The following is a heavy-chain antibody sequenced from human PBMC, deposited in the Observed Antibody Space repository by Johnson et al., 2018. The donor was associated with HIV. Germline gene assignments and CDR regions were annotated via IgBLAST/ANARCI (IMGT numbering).Heavy chain of an antibody. J-gene: IGHJ3*02. V-gene: IGHV3-23*04. CDR2: IGGSGGTT. Sequence: MLLVESGGGLAQPGGSLRLSCAASGFTFSIYAMTWVRQAPGRGLEWVSTIGGSGGTTYYADSVKGRFTISRDNSKNTLYLQMNSLRAEDTAAYYCARAAAARSSGHDAFDIWGQGTMVTVSS. CDR3: ARAAAARSSGHDAFDI. CDR1: GFTFSIYA. D-gene: IGHD6-6*01.